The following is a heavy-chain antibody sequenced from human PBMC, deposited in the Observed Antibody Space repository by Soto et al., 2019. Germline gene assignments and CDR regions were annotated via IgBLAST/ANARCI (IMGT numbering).Heavy chain of an antibody. CDR1: GFTSSSCA. V-gene: IGHV3-23*01. J-gene: IGHJ4*02. CDR2: IRASGGST. D-gene: IGHD2-8*02. Sequence: EVQLLDSGGGLVQPGGSLRLSCVASGFTSSSCAMRWVRQAPGPGLGWVSGIRASGGSTDYADSVKGRFTISRDNSKNTRYLQMKSLRAEDTAVYYCATPGLGTGRYFFHDWGQGTLGTVSS. CDR3: ATPGLGTGRYFFHD.